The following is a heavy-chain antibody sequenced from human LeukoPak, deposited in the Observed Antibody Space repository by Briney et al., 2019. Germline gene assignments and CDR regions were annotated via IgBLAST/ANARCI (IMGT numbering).Heavy chain of an antibody. CDR3: ARDEGDFRRYFDL. CDR1: GGSISSGSFY. CDR2: VYYSGST. Sequence: KTPETLSLTCTVSGGSISSGSFYWGWIRQPPGKGLEWIGNVYYSGSTYYNPSLKSRVTISVDTSKNQFSLNLSSMTAADTAVYYCARDEGDFRRYFDLWGRGTLVTVSS. J-gene: IGHJ2*01. V-gene: IGHV4-39*07. D-gene: IGHD3-10*01.